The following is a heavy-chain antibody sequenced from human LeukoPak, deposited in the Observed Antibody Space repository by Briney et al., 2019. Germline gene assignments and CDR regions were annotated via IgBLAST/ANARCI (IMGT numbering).Heavy chain of an antibody. Sequence: GGSLRLSCAASGFTFSSYGMHWVRQAPGKGLEWVAVISYDGSNKYYADSVKGRFTISRDNSKNTLYLQMNSLRAEDTAVYYCAKDSSSSWRAPPDYWGQGTLVTVSS. CDR1: GFTFSSYG. J-gene: IGHJ4*02. CDR3: AKDSSSSWRAPPDY. D-gene: IGHD6-13*01. CDR2: ISYDGSNK. V-gene: IGHV3-30*18.